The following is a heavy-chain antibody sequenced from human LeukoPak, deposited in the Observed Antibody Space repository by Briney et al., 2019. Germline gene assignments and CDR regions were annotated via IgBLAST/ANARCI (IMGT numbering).Heavy chain of an antibody. CDR3: ARDPGIAVAAEISWDIDY. V-gene: IGHV1-46*01. CDR1: GYTFTSYY. Sequence: GASVNVSCKASGYTFTSYYMHWVRQAPGQGLEWMGIINPSGGSTSYAQKFQGRVTMTRDTSTSTVYMELSSLRSEDTAVYYCARDPGIAVAAEISWDIDYWGQGTLVTVSS. J-gene: IGHJ4*02. D-gene: IGHD6-19*01. CDR2: INPSGGST.